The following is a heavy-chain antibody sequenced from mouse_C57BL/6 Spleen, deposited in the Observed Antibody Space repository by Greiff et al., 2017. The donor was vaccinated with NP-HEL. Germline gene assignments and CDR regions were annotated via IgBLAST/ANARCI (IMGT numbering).Heavy chain of an antibody. CDR2: ILPGSGST. CDR3: ARVPYGYDGRFDY. J-gene: IGHJ2*01. Sequence: VQLQQPGAELVRPGASVKLSCKATGYTFTGYWIEWVKQRPGHGLEWIGEILPGSGSTNYNEKVKGKATFTADTSSNTAYMQLSSLTTEDSAIYYCARVPYGYDGRFDYWGQGTTLTVSS. CDR1: GYTFTGYW. D-gene: IGHD2-2*01. V-gene: IGHV1-9*01.